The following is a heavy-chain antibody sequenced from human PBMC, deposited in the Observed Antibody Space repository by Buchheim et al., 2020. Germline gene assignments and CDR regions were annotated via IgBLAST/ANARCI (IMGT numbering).Heavy chain of an antibody. V-gene: IGHV3-48*01. D-gene: IGHD3-10*01. Sequence: EVQLVESGGGLVQPGGSLRLSCAASGFTFSSYSMNWVRQAPGKGLEWVSYISSSSSTIYYADSVKGRFTISRDNAKNSMYPQMNSLRAEDTAVYYCARTYYYGSGSYYVSNYYYYYGMDVWGQGTT. CDR1: GFTFSSYS. J-gene: IGHJ6*02. CDR2: ISSSSSTI. CDR3: ARTYYYGSGSYYVSNYYYYYGMDV.